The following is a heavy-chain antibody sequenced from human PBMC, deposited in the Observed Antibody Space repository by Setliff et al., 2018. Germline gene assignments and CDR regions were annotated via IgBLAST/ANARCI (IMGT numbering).Heavy chain of an antibody. CDR1: GGSFSGYY. CDR2: INHSGST. V-gene: IGHV4-34*01. D-gene: IGHD5-12*01. J-gene: IGHJ4*02. Sequence: PSETLSLTCAVYGGSFSGYYWSWIRQPPGKGLEWIGEINHSGSTNYNPSLKSRVTISVDTSKNQFSLKLSSVTAADTALYYCARESRFGYSGYDCAFDYWGQGMLVTVSS. CDR3: ARESRFGYSGYDCAFDY.